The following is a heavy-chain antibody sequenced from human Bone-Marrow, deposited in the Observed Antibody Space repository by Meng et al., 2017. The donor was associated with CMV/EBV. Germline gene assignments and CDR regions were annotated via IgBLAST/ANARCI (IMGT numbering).Heavy chain of an antibody. V-gene: IGHV1-69*05. CDR2: IIPIFGTA. D-gene: IGHD7-27*01. CDR1: GCTFSRYA. CDR3: ARGSLTGISLYYYYYGMDI. Sequence: SVKVSCKASGCTFSRYAISWVRQAPGQGLEWMGGIIPIFGTANYAQKFQGRVTITTDESTSTAYMELSSLRSEDTAVYYCARGSLTGISLYYYYYGMDIWGQGTTVTVSS. J-gene: IGHJ6*01.